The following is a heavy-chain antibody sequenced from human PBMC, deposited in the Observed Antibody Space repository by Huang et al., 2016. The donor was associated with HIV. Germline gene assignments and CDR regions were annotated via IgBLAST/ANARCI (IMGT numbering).Heavy chain of an antibody. J-gene: IGHJ3*02. D-gene: IGHD2-21*01. CDR1: GYTLTELS. Sequence: QVQLVQSGAEVKKPGASVKVSCKVSGYTLTELSIHWVRQAPGKGLGWRGGLAPEHGETIYAQNVQGRVTMTEDTATDPAYRELHSLRPEDTAVYYCAAGYDTYYDIWGQGTMVIASS. CDR3: AAGYDTYYDI. CDR2: LAPEHGET. V-gene: IGHV1-24*01.